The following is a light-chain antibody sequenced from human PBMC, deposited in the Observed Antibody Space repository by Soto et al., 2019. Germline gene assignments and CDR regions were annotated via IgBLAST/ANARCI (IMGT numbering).Light chain of an antibody. CDR3: QSYDSGLSGWL. V-gene: IGLV1-40*01. CDR1: SSNIGAVFD. CDR2: ENT. Sequence: QYVPTQPPSVSGAPGQRVTISCTGSSSNIGAVFDVHWYQQVPGTAPKLLIYENTKRPSGVPDRFSGSKSGTSASLAITGLQAEDEAAYYCQSYDSGLSGWLFGGGTKLTVL. J-gene: IGLJ2*01.